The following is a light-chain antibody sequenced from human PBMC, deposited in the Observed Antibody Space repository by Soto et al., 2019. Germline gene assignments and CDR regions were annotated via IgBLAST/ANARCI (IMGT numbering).Light chain of an antibody. J-gene: IGKJ1*01. Sequence: EIVLTQSPGTLSLSPGERATLSCRASQSVSSSYLAWYQQKPGQAPRLLIYGASSRATGIPDRLSGSGSGTGFTLTISRLEPEDFAVYYCQQYGSSRQTFGQGTKLEIK. CDR1: QSVSSSY. CDR2: GAS. V-gene: IGKV3-20*01. CDR3: QQYGSSRQT.